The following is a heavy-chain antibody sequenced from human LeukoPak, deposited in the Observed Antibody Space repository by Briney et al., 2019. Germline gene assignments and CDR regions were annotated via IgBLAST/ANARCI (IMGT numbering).Heavy chain of an antibody. CDR3: TPTYYDHVWAFDI. V-gene: IGHV3-49*03. CDR1: GFTFGDYA. Sequence: GGSLRLSCTASGFTFGDYAMSWFRQAPGKGLEWVGFIRSKAYGGTTEYAASVKGRFTISRDDSKSIAYLQMNSLKTEDTAVYYCTPTYYDHVWAFDIWGQGTMVTVSS. D-gene: IGHD3-16*01. CDR2: IRSKAYGGTT. J-gene: IGHJ3*02.